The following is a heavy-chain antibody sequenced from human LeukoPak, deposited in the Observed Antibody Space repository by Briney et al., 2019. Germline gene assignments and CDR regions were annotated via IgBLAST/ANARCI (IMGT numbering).Heavy chain of an antibody. J-gene: IGHJ4*02. CDR2: IYYSGST. D-gene: IGHD1-26*01. CDR3: ARVGEVPSGSYDLDY. CDR1: GGSISSHY. V-gene: IGHV4-59*11. Sequence: SETLSLTCTVSGGSISSHYWSWIRQPPGKGLEWIGYIYYSGSTNYNPSLKSRVTISVDTSKNQFSLKLSSVTAADTAVYYCARVGEVPSGSYDLDYWGQGTLVTVSS.